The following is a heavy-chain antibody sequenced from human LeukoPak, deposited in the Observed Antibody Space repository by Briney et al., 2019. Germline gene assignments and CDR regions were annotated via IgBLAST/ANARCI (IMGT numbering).Heavy chain of an antibody. CDR2: MQSTGVS. Sequence: PSETLSLTRSVSGDSISTYRWNWLRKPPGKGLEWIAYMQSTGVSKYNPSLKSRVTMVVDMSTNQVVLNLRSVTAADTAVYYCARDKRHSYGRYFEHWGQGLLVTVSS. V-gene: IGHV4-59*01. J-gene: IGHJ4*02. CDR1: GDSISTYR. CDR3: ARDKRHSYGRYFEH. D-gene: IGHD5-18*01.